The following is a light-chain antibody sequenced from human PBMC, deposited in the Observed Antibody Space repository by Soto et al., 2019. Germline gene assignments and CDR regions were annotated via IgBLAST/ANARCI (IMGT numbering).Light chain of an antibody. CDR2: GAS. J-gene: IGKJ4*01. CDR1: QSVSSN. CDR3: QQYNNSPPLT. V-gene: IGKV3-15*01. Sequence: EIVMTQSPATLSVSPGERATLSCRASQSVSSNLAWYQQKPRQAPRLLIYGASTRATGIPARFSGSGSGTEFTLTINSLRSEEFAVYYCQQYNNSPPLTFGGGNKVEI.